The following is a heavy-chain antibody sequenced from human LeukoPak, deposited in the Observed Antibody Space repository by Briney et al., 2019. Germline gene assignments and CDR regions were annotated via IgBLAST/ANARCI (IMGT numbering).Heavy chain of an antibody. CDR1: GFTFNGYW. Sequence: GGSLRLSCAASGFTFNGYWMSWVRQAPGKGLEWVANIKEDGSAQYYVGSVKGRFTISRDNSKNTLYLQMNSLRAEDTAVYYCARDSGYYDYWGQGSLVTVSS. CDR3: ARDSGYYDY. V-gene: IGHV3-7*01. D-gene: IGHD3-22*01. J-gene: IGHJ4*02. CDR2: IKEDGSAQ.